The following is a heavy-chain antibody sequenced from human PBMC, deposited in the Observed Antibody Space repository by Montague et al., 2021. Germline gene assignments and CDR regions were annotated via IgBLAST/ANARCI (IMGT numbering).Heavy chain of an antibody. CDR2: IYWNDDK. D-gene: IGHD3-16*01. CDR3: AHCHYGSYAIDV. CDR1: GFSLSTSGVG. Sequence: PALVKPTQTLTLTCTFSGFSLSTSGVGVGWIRQPPGKALEWLALIYWNDDKRYSPTLKSRLTITKNTSKNQVVLTLTNMDTVDTAAYYCAHCHYGSYAIDVWGQGTTVTVSS. V-gene: IGHV2-5*01. J-gene: IGHJ6*02.